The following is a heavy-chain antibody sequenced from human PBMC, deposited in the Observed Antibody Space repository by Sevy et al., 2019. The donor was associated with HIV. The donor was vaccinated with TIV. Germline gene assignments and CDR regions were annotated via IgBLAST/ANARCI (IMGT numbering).Heavy chain of an antibody. CDR2: TSSYSSYI. CDR1: GFTFTSYS. J-gene: IGHJ4*02. CDR3: ARDPGDYRPRRFDH. D-gene: IGHD4-4*01. Sequence: GGSLRLSCAASGFTFTSYSMNWVRQAPGKGLEWVSSTSSYSSYIYYAHSVKGRFTISRDNAKNSLYLQMNSLRTEDTAVYYCARDPGDYRPRRFDHWGQGILVTVSS. V-gene: IGHV3-21*01.